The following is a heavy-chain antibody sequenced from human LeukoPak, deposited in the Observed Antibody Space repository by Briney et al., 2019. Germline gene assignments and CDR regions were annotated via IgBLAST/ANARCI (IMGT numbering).Heavy chain of an antibody. Sequence: GGSLRLSCAASGFTFSSYAMHWVRQAPGTGLEWVAVISYDGSNKYYADSVKGRFTISRDNSKNTLYLQMNSLRAEDTAVYYCARGHSGYDSSPYFDYWGQGTLVTVSS. CDR2: ISYDGSNK. V-gene: IGHV3-30*04. D-gene: IGHD5-12*01. CDR1: GFTFSSYA. J-gene: IGHJ4*02. CDR3: ARGHSGYDSSPYFDY.